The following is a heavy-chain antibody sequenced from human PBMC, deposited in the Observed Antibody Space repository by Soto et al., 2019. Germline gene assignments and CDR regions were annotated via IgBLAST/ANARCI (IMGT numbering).Heavy chain of an antibody. CDR1: GGSFSGYY. Sequence: QVQLQQWGAGLLKPSETLSLTCAVYGGSFSGYYWSWIRQPPGKGLEWIGESNHSGSTYYNSSLKSRVTISVDTSKNQFSLKLSSVTAADTAVYYCAREWGRTPAWHWQYFDYWGQGTLVTVSS. D-gene: IGHD1-26*01. V-gene: IGHV4-34*01. CDR3: AREWGRTPAWHWQYFDY. CDR2: SNHSGST. J-gene: IGHJ4*02.